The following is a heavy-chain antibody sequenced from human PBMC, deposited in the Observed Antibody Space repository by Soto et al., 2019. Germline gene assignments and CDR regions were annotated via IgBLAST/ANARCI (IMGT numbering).Heavy chain of an antibody. CDR2: IYSGGST. V-gene: IGHV3-66*01. CDR3: ARDILVRGVDGMDV. CDR1: GFTVSSNY. Sequence: EVQLVESGGGLVQPGGSLRLSCAASGFTVSSNYMSWVRQAPGKGLEWVSVIYSGGSTYYADSVKGRFTISRDNSKNTLYLQMNILRAEDTAVYYCARDILVRGVDGMDVWGHGTTVTVSS. D-gene: IGHD3-10*01. J-gene: IGHJ6*02.